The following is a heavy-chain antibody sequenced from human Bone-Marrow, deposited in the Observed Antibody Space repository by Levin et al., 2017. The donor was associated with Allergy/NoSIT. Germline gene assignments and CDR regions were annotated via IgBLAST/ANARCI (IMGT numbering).Heavy chain of an antibody. CDR3: VREGVGAGTVPSGDDWFDP. CDR2: IKVNSGGT. D-gene: IGHD1-7*01. J-gene: IGHJ5*02. CDR1: GFTFTDYY. V-gene: IGHV1-2*02. Sequence: ASVKVSCKASGFTFTDYYIHWVRQAPGQRLEWVGWIKVNSGGTNFAQKFQGRVTMTRDTSISTAYMEFKTLRSDDTALYYCVREGVGAGTVPSGDDWFDPWGQGTLVTVSS.